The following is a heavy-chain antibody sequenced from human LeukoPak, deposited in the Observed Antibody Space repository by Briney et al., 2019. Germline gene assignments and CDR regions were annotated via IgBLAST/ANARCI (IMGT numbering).Heavy chain of an antibody. D-gene: IGHD5-18*01. J-gene: IGHJ5*02. Sequence: SQTLSLTCTVSGGSISSGDYYWSWIRQPPGKGLEWIGYIYYSGSTYYNPSLKSRVTISVDTSKNQFSLKLSSATAADTAVYYCARGIGGYSYGGVSDWFDPWGQGTLVTVSS. CDR2: IYYSGST. CDR1: GGSISSGDYY. CDR3: ARGIGGYSYGGVSDWFDP. V-gene: IGHV4-30-4*01.